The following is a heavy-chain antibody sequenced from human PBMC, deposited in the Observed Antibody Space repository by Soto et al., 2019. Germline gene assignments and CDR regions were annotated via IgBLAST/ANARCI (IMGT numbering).Heavy chain of an antibody. CDR2: ISYDGIKK. Sequence: PGGSLRLSCAASGFTFSSYVMHWVRQAPGKGLEWVAVISYDGIKKYYADSVKGRFTISRDNSKNTLYLQMNSLRAEDAAVYYCAKDKTHIVVVPAAIELDYWGQGTMLTV. D-gene: IGHD2-2*01. V-gene: IGHV3-30*18. CDR1: GFTFSSYV. CDR3: AKDKTHIVVVPAAIELDY. J-gene: IGHJ4*02.